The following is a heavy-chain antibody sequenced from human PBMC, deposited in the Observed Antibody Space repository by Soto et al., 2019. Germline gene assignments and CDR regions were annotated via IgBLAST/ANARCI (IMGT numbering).Heavy chain of an antibody. CDR3: ARVGSTVAGNWFDP. CDR1: GGSFSGYY. CDR2: INHSGST. J-gene: IGHJ5*02. D-gene: IGHD6-19*01. Sequence: SETLSLTCAVYGGSFSGYYWSWIRQPPGKGLEWIGEINHSGSTNYNPSLKSRVTISVDTSKNQFSLKLSSVTAADTAVYYCARVGSTVAGNWFDPWGQGTLVTVSS. V-gene: IGHV4-34*01.